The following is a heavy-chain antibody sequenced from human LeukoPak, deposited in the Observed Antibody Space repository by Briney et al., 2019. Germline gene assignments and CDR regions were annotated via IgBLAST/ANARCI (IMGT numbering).Heavy chain of an antibody. CDR2: LYTTGTT. CDR1: GASITSCY. V-gene: IGHV4-4*07. CDR3: VRDGANWEEPNDAFDT. J-gene: IGHJ3*02. Sequence: KPSETLSLTCAVSGASITSCYWSWVRQSAGKGLEWIGRLYTTGTTNYNPSLKSRVIMSGDSSKNQLSLTLTSVTAADTAMYYCVRDGANWEEPNDAFDTWGQGTLVTVSS. D-gene: IGHD1-26*01.